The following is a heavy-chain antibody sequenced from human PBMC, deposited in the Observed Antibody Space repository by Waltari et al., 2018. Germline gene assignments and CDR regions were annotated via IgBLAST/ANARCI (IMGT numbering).Heavy chain of an antibody. CDR3: XXXLDDXXXXXPPRSWXXP. Sequence: QLQESGPXXXKPSEXXSLTCTVSGXSISSYXWSWIRXXPXKGLEWIGYIYYSGRTXYXPXLKXRXXXXXXXSKNXXXXXLSSXXXXDTAVYXXXXXLDDXXXXXPPRSWXXPXGXXXXXXVXS. V-gene: IGHV4-59*01. D-gene: IGHD3-3*01. CDR2: IYYSGRT. CDR1: GXSISSYX. J-gene: IGHJ5*02.